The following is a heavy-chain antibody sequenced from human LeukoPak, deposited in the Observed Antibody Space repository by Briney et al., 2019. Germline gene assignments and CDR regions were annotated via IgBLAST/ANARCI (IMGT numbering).Heavy chain of an antibody. CDR3: ARGHYYDSSGYYHHFDY. D-gene: IGHD3-22*01. J-gene: IGHJ4*02. V-gene: IGHV1-2*02. CDR2: INPNSGGT. Sequence: ASVTVSFTASGYTFTSYGISWVRQAPGQGLEWMGWINPNSGGTNYAQRFQGRVTMTRDTSISTAYMELSRLRSDDTAVYYCARGHYYDSSGYYHHFDYWGQGTLVTVSS. CDR1: GYTFTSYG.